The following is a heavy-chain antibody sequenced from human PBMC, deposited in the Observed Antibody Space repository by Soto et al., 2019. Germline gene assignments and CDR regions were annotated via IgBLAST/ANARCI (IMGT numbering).Heavy chain of an antibody. J-gene: IGHJ6*02. CDR3: ASTRRDGYNNYYYYYGMDV. Sequence: GGSLRLSCAASGFTFSSYNMNWVRQAPGKGLDWVSSISSSSSYIYYADSVKGRFTISRDNAKNSLYLQMNSLRAEDTAAYYCASTRRDGYNNYYYYYGMDVWGQGTTVTVSS. CDR1: GFTFSSYN. CDR2: ISSSSSYI. V-gene: IGHV3-21*01. D-gene: IGHD5-12*01.